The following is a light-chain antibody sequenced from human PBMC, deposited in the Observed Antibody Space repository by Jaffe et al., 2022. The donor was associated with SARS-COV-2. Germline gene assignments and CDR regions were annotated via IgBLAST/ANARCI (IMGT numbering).Light chain of an antibody. V-gene: IGLV2-11*01. CDR2: DVN. CDR1: SSDVGGYNY. J-gene: IGLJ2*01. CDR3: CSYAGSYTVI. Sequence: QSVLTQPRSVSGSPGQSVTMSCTGTSSDVGGYNYVSWYQQHPGKAPKLMIYDVNKRPSGVPDRFSASKSGNTASLTISGLQAEDEADYYCCSYAGSYTVIFGGGTKLTVL.